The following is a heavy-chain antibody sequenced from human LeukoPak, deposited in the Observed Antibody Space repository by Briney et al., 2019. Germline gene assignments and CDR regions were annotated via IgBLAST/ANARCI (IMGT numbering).Heavy chain of an antibody. J-gene: IGHJ4*02. CDR3: ARAGDLLGGGSWSGPVDY. Sequence: SETLSLTCAVSGYSISSGYYWGWIRQPPGKGLEWIGSIYHSGSTYYNPSLKSRVTISVDTSKNQFSLKLSSVTAADTAVYYCARAGDLLGGGSWSGPVDYWGQGTLVTVSS. D-gene: IGHD6-13*01. V-gene: IGHV4-38-2*01. CDR2: IYHSGST. CDR1: GYSISSGYY.